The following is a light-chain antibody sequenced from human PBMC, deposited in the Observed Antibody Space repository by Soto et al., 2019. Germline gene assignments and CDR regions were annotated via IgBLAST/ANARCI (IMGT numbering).Light chain of an antibody. CDR3: QQYNSYPRT. CDR1: QSISSW. J-gene: IGKJ1*01. CDR2: DAS. V-gene: IGKV1-5*01. Sequence: DIQMIQSPSTLSASVGDRVTITCRASQSISSWLAWYQQKPGKAPKLLIYDASSLGSGVPSRFSGSGSGTEFTLTISSLQPDDFATYYCQQYNSYPRTFGQGTKVEIK.